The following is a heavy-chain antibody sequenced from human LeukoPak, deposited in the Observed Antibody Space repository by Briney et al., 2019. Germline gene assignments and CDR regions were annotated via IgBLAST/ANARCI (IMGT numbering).Heavy chain of an antibody. J-gene: IGHJ4*02. V-gene: IGHV4-59*08. CDR2: IYYSGST. D-gene: IGHD5-24*01. CDR1: GGSMSSYY. CDR3: ARGARAGYNLEPFDY. Sequence: PAETLSLTCTVSGGSMSSYYWSWILQPPGKGLEWIGYIYYSGSTKYNPSLKSRVTISVDTSKNQFSLKLSSVTAADTAVYYCARGARAGYNLEPFDYWGQGPLVPVSS.